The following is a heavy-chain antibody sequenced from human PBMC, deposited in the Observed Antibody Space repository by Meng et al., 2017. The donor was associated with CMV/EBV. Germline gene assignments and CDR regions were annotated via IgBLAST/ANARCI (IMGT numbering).Heavy chain of an antibody. V-gene: IGHV3-74*01. D-gene: IGHD6-19*01. J-gene: IGHJ4*02. Sequence: LSCVVSGFTFSKAWMHWVRQAPGKGLGWVSYIDGGRTTYADSVEGRFTISRDDGENTLYLQMTSLRADDTAVYYCAVDIMPMGGTFDFWGQGALVTVSS. CDR3: AVDIMPMGGTFDF. CDR2: IDGGRT. CDR1: GFTFSKAW.